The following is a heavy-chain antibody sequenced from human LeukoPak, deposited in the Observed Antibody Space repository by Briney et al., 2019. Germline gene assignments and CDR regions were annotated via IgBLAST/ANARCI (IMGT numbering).Heavy chain of an antibody. CDR2: INPNSGGT. CDR1: GYTFTGYY. CDR3: ARVQDYYDSSGYYGAFDH. D-gene: IGHD3-22*01. Sequence: ASVRVSCKASGYTFTGYYMHWVRQAPGQGLEWMGWINPNSGGTNYAQKFQGRVTMTRDTSISTAYMELSRLRSDDTAVYYCARVQDYYDSSGYYGAFDHWGQGTLVTVSS. J-gene: IGHJ4*02. V-gene: IGHV1-2*02.